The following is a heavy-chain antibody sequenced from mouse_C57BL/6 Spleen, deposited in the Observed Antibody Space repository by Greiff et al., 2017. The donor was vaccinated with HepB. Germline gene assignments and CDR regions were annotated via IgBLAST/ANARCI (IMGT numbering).Heavy chain of an antibody. D-gene: IGHD1-1*01. CDR3: ARFDYYGKDFDY. CDR2: INPNNGGT. CDR1: GYTFTDYY. V-gene: IGHV1-26*01. Sequence: EVQLQQSGPELAKPGASVKISCKASGYTFTDYYMNWVKQSHGKSLEWIGDINPNNGGTSYNQKFKGKATLTVDKSSSTAYMELRSLTSEDSAVYYCARFDYYGKDFDYWGQGTTLTVSS. J-gene: IGHJ2*01.